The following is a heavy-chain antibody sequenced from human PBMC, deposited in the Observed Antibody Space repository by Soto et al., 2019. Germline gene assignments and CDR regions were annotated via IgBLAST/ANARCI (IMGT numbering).Heavy chain of an antibody. J-gene: IGHJ3*02. CDR3: ARRRLDAFDI. CDR1: GYSFTIYW. D-gene: IGHD6-25*01. Sequence: DSLRISCRASGYSFTIYWIGLVRQMPGKGLEGMGMLSPGDSETRYSPSFQGQVTISADRSITTAHLQWSSLKASDNAMYYCARRRLDAFDIWGQGTMVTVSS. CDR2: LSPGDSET. V-gene: IGHV5-51*01.